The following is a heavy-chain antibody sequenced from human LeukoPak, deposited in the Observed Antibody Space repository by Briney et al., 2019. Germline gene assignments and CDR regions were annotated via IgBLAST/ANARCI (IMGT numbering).Heavy chain of an antibody. CDR2: IYYSGST. V-gene: IGHV4-39*07. D-gene: IGHD6-13*01. CDR3: AREYSSSRPTHDY. J-gene: IGHJ4*02. Sequence: SETLSLTCTVSGGSISSGGYYWSWIRQHPGKGLEWIGSIYYSGSTYYNPSLKSRVTISVDTSKNQFSLKLSSVTAADTAVYYCAREYSSSRPTHDYWGQGTLVTVSS. CDR1: GGSISSGGYY.